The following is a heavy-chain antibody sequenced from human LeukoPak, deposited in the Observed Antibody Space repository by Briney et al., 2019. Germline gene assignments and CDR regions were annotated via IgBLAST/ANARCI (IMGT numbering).Heavy chain of an antibody. CDR2: ISSSSSYI. CDR3: ASGRCTNGVCYKGYY. D-gene: IGHD2-8*01. V-gene: IGHV3-21*01. J-gene: IGHJ4*02. CDR1: GFTFSSYS. Sequence: GGSLRLSCAASGFTFSSYSMNWVRQAPGKGLEWVSSISSSSSYIYYADSVKGLFTISRDNAKNSLYLQMNSLRAEDTAVYYCASGRCTNGVCYKGYYWGQGTLVTVSS.